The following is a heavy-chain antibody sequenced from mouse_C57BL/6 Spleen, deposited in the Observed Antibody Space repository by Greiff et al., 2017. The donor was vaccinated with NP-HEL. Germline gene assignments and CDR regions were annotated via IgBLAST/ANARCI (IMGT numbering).Heavy chain of an antibody. V-gene: IGHV15-2*01. Sequence: VKLQQSGSELRSPGSSVKLSCKDFDSEVFPIAYMSWVRQKPGHGFEWIGGILPSIGRTIYGEKFEDKATLDADTLSNTAYLELNSLTSEDSAIYYCARNRDYSNGYFDYWGQGTTLTVSS. CDR3: ARNRDYSNGYFDY. CDR1: DSEVFPIAY. D-gene: IGHD2-5*01. CDR2: ILPSIGRT. J-gene: IGHJ2*01.